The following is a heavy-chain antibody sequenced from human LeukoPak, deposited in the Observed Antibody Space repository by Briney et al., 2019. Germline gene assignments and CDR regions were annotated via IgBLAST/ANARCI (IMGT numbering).Heavy chain of an antibody. CDR2: ISAYNGNT. Sequence: GASVKVSCKASGYIFTSRGITWVRQAPGQGLEWMGWISAYNGNTNYAQNVQGRVTVTRDTSTSTAYMELRSLRSDDTAVYFCARDLPGAAVEGTTRGVDVWGQGTTVTVSS. J-gene: IGHJ6*02. V-gene: IGHV1-18*01. CDR3: ARDLPGAAVEGTTRGVDV. CDR1: GYIFTSRG. D-gene: IGHD6-19*01.